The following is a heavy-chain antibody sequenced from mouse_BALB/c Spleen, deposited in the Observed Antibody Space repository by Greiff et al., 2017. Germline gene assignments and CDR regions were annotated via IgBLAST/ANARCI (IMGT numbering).Heavy chain of an antibody. J-gene: IGHJ1*01. CDR1: GFTFSSYA. D-gene: IGHD2-1*01. Sequence: EVHLVESGGGLVKPGGSLKLSCAASGFTFSSYAMSWVRQSPEKRLEWVAEISSGGSYTYYPDTVTGRFTISRDNAKNTLYLEMSSLRSEDTAMYYCARDGNNWYFDDWGAGTTVTVSS. V-gene: IGHV5-9-4*01. CDR2: ISSGGSYT. CDR3: ARDGNNWYFDD.